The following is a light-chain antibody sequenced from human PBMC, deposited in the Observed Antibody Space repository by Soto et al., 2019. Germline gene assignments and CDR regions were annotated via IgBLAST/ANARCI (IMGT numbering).Light chain of an antibody. CDR3: SSYTSSSTWV. CDR1: SSDVGGYNY. CDR2: DVS. V-gene: IGLV2-14*01. J-gene: IGLJ1*01. Sequence: QSVLTQPACVSKSPGQSITISCTGTSSDVGGYNYVSWYQQHPGKAPKLMIYDVSNRPSGVSNRFSGSKSGNTASLTISGLQAEDEADYYCSSYTSSSTWVFGTGTKVTVL.